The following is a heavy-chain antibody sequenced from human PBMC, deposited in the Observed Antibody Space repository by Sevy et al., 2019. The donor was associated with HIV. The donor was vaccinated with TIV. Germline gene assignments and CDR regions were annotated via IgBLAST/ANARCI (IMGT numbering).Heavy chain of an antibody. CDR2: ISYDGSNK. J-gene: IGHJ6*02. CDR1: GFTFSSYG. D-gene: IGHD3-3*01. Sequence: GGSLRLSCAASGFTFSSYGMHWVRQAPGKGLEWVAVISYDGSNKYYADSVKGRFTISRDNSKNTLYLQMNSLRAEDTAVYYCAKDSDFWSGYYFSYYYYYGMDVWGQGTTVTVSS. CDR3: AKDSDFWSGYYFSYYYYYGMDV. V-gene: IGHV3-30*18.